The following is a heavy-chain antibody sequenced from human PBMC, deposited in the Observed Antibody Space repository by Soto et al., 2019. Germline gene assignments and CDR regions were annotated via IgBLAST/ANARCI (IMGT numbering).Heavy chain of an antibody. CDR2: IIPIFGTP. J-gene: IGHJ4*02. CDR3: ARGWGYDTTDYYYAY. V-gene: IGHV1-69*01. CDR1: GGTFSRHA. D-gene: IGHD3-9*01. Sequence: QVQLVQSGAEVRKPGSSVKVSCKASGGTFSRHAISWVRQAPGQGREWMGGIIPIFGTPNHAQKFQGRVTILADESTSTVYMELRSLRSEDTAIYYCARGWGYDTTDYYYAYWGQGTLVIVSS.